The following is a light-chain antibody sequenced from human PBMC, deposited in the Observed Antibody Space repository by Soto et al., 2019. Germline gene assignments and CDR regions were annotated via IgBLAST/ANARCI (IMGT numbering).Light chain of an antibody. V-gene: IGKV3-20*01. CDR2: GTS. CDR3: QRYGSSPLYA. Sequence: EIVLTQSPGTLSLSPGERATFSCRTSQTINTEFLAWYQQRPGLAPRLLIHGTSNRATGIPDRFSGSGSGTAFTLTISALEPEDFAVYYCQRYGSSPLYAFGQGTKLEI. J-gene: IGKJ2*01. CDR1: QTINTEF.